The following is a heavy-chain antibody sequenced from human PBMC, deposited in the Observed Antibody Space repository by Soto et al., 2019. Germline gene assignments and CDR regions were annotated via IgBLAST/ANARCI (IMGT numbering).Heavy chain of an antibody. CDR2: IDPNDDYT. CDR1: GYTFINYY. V-gene: IGHV1-46*04. J-gene: IGHJ5*02. D-gene: IGHD3-3*01. CDR3: ARVGVNRGKDFSSGYDNWFDA. Sequence: QVQLVQSGAEVKKPGASVKVSCKASGYTFINYYVHWVRQAPGQGLEWVGIIDPNDDYTFYAEKLHGIVSMTSDASTSTLFKEVTRLTSANMAIYFCARVGVNRGKDFSSGYDNWFDAWGQGTLVTLSS.